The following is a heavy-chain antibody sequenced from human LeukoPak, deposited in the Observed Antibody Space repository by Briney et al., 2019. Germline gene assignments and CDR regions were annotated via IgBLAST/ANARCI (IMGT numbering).Heavy chain of an antibody. V-gene: IGHV3-23*01. CDR3: ANDFDY. Sequence: PGGSLRLSCAASGFTFNNYAVSWVRQAPGKGLEWVSTISGSDDNTYYADSVKGRFTISRDISKNTLYLQMNSLRADDTAVYYCANDFDYWGQGTLVTVSS. CDR1: GFTFNNYA. J-gene: IGHJ4*02. CDR2: ISGSDDNT.